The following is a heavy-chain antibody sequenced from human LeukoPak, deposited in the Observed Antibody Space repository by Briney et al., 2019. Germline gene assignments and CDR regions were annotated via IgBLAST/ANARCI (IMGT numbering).Heavy chain of an antibody. CDR2: INPSGGST. CDR1: GYTFTSYY. V-gene: IGHV1-46*01. Sequence: ASVKVSCKASGYTFTSYYMHWVRQAPGQGLEWMGIINPSGGSTSYAQKFQGRVTMTRDTSTSTVHMELSSLISEDTAVYYCAARSGYYTGFDYWGQGTPVTVSS. D-gene: IGHD3-3*01. CDR3: AARSGYYTGFDY. J-gene: IGHJ4*02.